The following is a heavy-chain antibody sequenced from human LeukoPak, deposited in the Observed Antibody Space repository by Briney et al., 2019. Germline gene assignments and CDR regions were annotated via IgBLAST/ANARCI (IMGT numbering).Heavy chain of an antibody. J-gene: IGHJ5*01. CDR1: GFTFSNYN. Sequence: GGSLRLSCAASGFTFSNYNMNWVRQAPGKGLEWVSSISSSSSYIYYADSVKGRFTISRDNAKNSLYLQMNSLRAEDTAVYYCARDKYCSGGSCYSLDSWGQGTLVTVSS. CDR2: ISSSSSYI. D-gene: IGHD2-15*01. CDR3: ARDKYCSGGSCYSLDS. V-gene: IGHV3-21*01.